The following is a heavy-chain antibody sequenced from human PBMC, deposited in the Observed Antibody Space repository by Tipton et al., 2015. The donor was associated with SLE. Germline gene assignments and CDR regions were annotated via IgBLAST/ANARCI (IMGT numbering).Heavy chain of an antibody. D-gene: IGHD1-20*01. J-gene: IGHJ3*02. CDR1: GGSFSGYY. V-gene: IGHV4-34*01. CDR3: AKSQDIRPFHNWDLPLLDAFDI. Sequence: AGLVKPSETLSLTCAVYGGSFSGYYWSWIRQPPGKGLEWIGEINHSGSTNYNPSLKSRVTTSVDTSKNQFSLKLSSVTAADTAVYYCAKSQDIRPFHNWDLPLLDAFDIWGQGTMVIVSS. CDR2: INHSGST.